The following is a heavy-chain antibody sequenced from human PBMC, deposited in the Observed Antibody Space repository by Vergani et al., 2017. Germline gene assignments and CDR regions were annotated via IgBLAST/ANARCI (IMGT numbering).Heavy chain of an antibody. D-gene: IGHD3-10*01. Sequence: EVQLVETGGGLIQPGGSLRLSCVVSGFSVSNNYMSWVRHRPGKGLEWVSFIFTGGTTYYEDSVKGRFTISRDNSKNTLFLQMNSLKDEDTAVYYCTTAWGLYYLHGEYFQYWGRGTLVSVSS. CDR1: GFSVSNNY. CDR3: TTAWGLYYLHGEYFQY. J-gene: IGHJ1*01. CDR2: IFTGGTT. V-gene: IGHV3-53*02.